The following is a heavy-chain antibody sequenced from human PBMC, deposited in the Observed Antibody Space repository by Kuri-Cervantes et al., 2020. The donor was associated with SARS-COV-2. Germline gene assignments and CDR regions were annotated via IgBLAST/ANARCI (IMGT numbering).Heavy chain of an antibody. CDR2: IYHSGST. CDR1: GYSISSGYY. D-gene: IGHD3-10*01. V-gene: IGHV4-38-2*01. CDR3: ARNMVRGVIIVWFDP. Sequence: SETLSLTCAVSGYSISSGYYWGWIRQPPGKGLEWIGSIYHSGSTYYNPSLKSRVTISVDTSKNQFSLKLSSVTAADTAVYYCARNMVRGVIIVWFDPWGQGTLVTVSS. J-gene: IGHJ5*02.